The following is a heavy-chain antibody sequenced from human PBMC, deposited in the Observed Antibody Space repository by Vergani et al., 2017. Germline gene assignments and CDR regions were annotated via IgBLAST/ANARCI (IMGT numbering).Heavy chain of an antibody. CDR1: GFSLNTRGVS. D-gene: IGHD1-7*01. J-gene: IGHJ6*03. CDR2: IYWNDDQ. CDR3: VYRKTGCGTTGCFYPFYYYYYMDV. Sequence: QITLKESGPTLVKPTQTLTLTCTFSGFSLNTRGVSVAWIRQPPGKALDWLALIYWNDDQHYSPSLNNRVTITKDTSKNQVVLTMTNMDYVDTGAYYCVYRKTGCGTTGCFYPFYYYYYMDVWGKRATVTDSS. V-gene: IGHV2-5*04.